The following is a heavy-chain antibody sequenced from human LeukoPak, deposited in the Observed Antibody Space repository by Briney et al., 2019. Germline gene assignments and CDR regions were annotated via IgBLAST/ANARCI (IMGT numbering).Heavy chain of an antibody. J-gene: IGHJ4*02. CDR3: ARVAAAGTNPYPGIDY. D-gene: IGHD6-13*01. CDR1: GYTFTSYG. Sequence: ASVKVSCKASGYTFTSYGISWVRQAPGQGLEWMGWISAYNGNTNYAQKLQGRVTMTTDTSTSTAYMELRSLRSDDTAVYYCARVAAAGTNPYPGIDYWGQGTLVTVSS. V-gene: IGHV1-18*01. CDR2: ISAYNGNT.